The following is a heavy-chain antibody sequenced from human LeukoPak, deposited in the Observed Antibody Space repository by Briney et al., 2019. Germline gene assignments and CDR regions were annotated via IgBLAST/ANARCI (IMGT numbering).Heavy chain of an antibody. D-gene: IGHD6-6*01. CDR2: ISSSGSTI. CDR3: ARDSAARHPYYYYYMDV. V-gene: IGHV3-48*03. CDR1: GFTFSSYE. J-gene: IGHJ6*03. Sequence: GGSLRLSCAASGFTFSSYEMNWVRQAPGKGLEWVSYISSSGSTIYYADSVKGRFTISRDNAKNSLYLQMNSLRAEDTAVYYCARDSAARHPYYYYYMDVWGKGTTVTVSS.